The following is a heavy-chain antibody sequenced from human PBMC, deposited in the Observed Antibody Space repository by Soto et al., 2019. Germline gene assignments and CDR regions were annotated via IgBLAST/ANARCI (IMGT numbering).Heavy chain of an antibody. CDR2: TYYRSKWYN. Sequence: SQTLSLTCAISGDSVSSDSAAWNWIRQSPSRGLEWLGRTYYRSKWYNDYALSVKSRITFNADTSKNQFSLQLNTLSPEDAAVYFCSRSGGSAYSYYGMDVLGQGTTVTVSS. CDR3: SRSGGSAYSYYGMDV. CDR1: GDSVSSDSAA. D-gene: IGHD2-15*01. V-gene: IGHV6-1*01. J-gene: IGHJ6*02.